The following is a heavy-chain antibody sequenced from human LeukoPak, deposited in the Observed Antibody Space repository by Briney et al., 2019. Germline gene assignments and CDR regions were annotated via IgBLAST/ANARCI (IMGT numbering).Heavy chain of an antibody. Sequence: PGGSLRLSCAASGFTFSKYWMTWVRQALGKGLQWVAHIKEGGSDKYYVDSVKGRFTISRDNAKTSLYLQMNSLRAEDTAVYYCAIWSSGWQFDFWGQGTLVSVSS. CDR1: GFTFSKYW. CDR2: IKEGGSDK. V-gene: IGHV3-7*05. CDR3: AIWSSGWQFDF. J-gene: IGHJ4*02. D-gene: IGHD6-19*01.